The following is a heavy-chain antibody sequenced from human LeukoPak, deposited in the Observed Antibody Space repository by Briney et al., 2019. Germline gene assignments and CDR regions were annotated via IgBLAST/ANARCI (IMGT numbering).Heavy chain of an antibody. D-gene: IGHD3-22*01. CDR3: ARSYYYDSSGYYSFDY. J-gene: IGHJ4*02. CDR1: GGTFSSYA. CDR2: IIPIFGTA. V-gene: IGHV1-69*13. Sequence: ASVKVSCKASGGTFSSYAISWVRQAPGQGLEWMGGIIPIFGTANYAQKFQGRVTITADESTSTAYMELSSLRSEDTAVYYCARSYYYDSSGYYSFDYWGQGTLVTVSS.